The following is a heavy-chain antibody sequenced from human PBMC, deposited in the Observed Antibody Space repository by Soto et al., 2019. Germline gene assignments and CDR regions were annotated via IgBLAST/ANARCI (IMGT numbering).Heavy chain of an antibody. CDR1: GGSFSGYY. CDR3: ARDRGYCANGVCFRYDY. Sequence: SETLSLTCAVYGGSFSGYYWSWIRQPPGKGLEWIGEINHSGSTNYNPSLKSRVTISVDTSKNQFSLKLRSDDTATYYCARDRGYCANGVCFRYDYWGQGTLVTVSS. CDR2: INHSGST. J-gene: IGHJ4*02. V-gene: IGHV4-34*01. D-gene: IGHD2-8*01.